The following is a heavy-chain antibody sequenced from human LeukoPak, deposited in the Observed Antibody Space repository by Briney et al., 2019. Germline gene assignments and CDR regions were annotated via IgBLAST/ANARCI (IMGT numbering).Heavy chain of an antibody. V-gene: IGHV3-7*04. CDR2: VKQDGSEK. J-gene: IGHJ6*02. Sequence: GGSLRLSCAASGFTFSGFWMSWVRQAPGKGLEWVANVKQDGSEKNYVDSVKGRFTISRDNAKNSLYLQMNSLRAEDTAVYYCARTGIYDSSGYCRYYYYGMEVWGQGTTVTVSS. CDR1: GFTFSGFW. CDR3: ARTGIYDSSGYCRYYYYGMEV. D-gene: IGHD3-22*01.